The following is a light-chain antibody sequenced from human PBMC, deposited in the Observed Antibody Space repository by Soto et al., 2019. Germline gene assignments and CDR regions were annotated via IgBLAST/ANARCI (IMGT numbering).Light chain of an antibody. CDR3: QQLKSYPLS. CDR1: QDISSY. J-gene: IGKJ4*01. Sequence: GARVTITCRTSQDISSYLAWYQQKPGKAPQLLISAASTLQSGVPSRFSGSGSGTEFTLTISSLQHEDFATYYCQQLKSYPLSFGGGTKVEI. V-gene: IGKV1-9*01. CDR2: AAS.